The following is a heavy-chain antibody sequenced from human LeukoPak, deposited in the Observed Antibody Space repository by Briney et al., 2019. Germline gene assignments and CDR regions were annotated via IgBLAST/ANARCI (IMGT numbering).Heavy chain of an antibody. V-gene: IGHV3-11*05. CDR3: ARVSQWLVPY. J-gene: IGHJ4*02. CDR1: GFTFSDYY. Sequence: GGSLRLSCAASGFTFSDYYMSWIRQAPGKGLEWVSYISSTSSYINYADSVKGRFTISRDNAKNSLFLQMNRLRAEDTAVYYCARVSQWLVPYWGQGTLVTVSS. D-gene: IGHD6-19*01. CDR2: ISSTSSYI.